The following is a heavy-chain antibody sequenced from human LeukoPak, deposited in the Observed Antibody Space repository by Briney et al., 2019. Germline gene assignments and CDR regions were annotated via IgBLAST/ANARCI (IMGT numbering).Heavy chain of an antibody. J-gene: IGHJ4*02. CDR3: ARPPGGMATIRDY. Sequence: PGGSLRLSCAASGFTFSSYATHWVRQAPGKGLEWVAVISYDGSNKYYADSVKGRFTISRDNSKNTLYLQMNSLRAEDTAVYYCARPPGGMATIRDYWGQGTLVTVSS. CDR1: GFTFSSYA. CDR2: ISYDGSNK. D-gene: IGHD5-24*01. V-gene: IGHV3-30-3*01.